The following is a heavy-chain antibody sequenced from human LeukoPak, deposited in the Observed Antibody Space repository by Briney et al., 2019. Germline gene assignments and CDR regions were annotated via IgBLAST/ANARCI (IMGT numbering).Heavy chain of an antibody. CDR2: ISGSGGST. V-gene: IGHV3-23*01. CDR3: AKSPPRITIFGVVTHFDY. J-gene: IGHJ4*02. Sequence: PGGSLRLSCAASGFTFSSYAMSWVRQAPGKGLEWVSAISGSGGSTYYADSVKGRFTISRDNSKNTLYLQMNSLRAEDTAVYYCAKSPPRITIFGVVTHFDYWGQGTLVTVSS. CDR1: GFTFSSYA. D-gene: IGHD3-3*01.